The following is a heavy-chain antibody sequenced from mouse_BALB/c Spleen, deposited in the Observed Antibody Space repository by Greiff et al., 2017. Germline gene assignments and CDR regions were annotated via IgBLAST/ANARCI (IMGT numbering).Heavy chain of an antibody. Sequence: EVMLVESGGGLVQPGGSRKLSCAASGFTFSSFGMHWVRQAPEKGLEWVAYISSGSSTIYYADTVKGRFTISRDNPKNTLFLQMTSLRSEDTAMYYCARSADYDTWFAYWGQGTLVTVSA. CDR3: ARSADYDTWFAY. D-gene: IGHD2-4*01. V-gene: IGHV5-17*02. CDR1: GFTFSSFG. CDR2: ISSGSSTI. J-gene: IGHJ3*01.